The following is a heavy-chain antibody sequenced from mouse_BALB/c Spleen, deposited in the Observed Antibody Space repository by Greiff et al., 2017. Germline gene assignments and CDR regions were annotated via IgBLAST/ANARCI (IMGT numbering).Heavy chain of an antibody. CDR2: ISYSGST. CDR1: GDSITSGY. D-gene: IGHD3-1*01. Sequence: VHVKQSGPSLVKPSQTLSLTCSVTGDSITSGYWNWIRKFPGNKLEYMGYISYSGSTYYNPSLKSRISITRDTSKNQYYLQLNSVTTEDTATYYCARGGARATGFDYWGQGTTLTVSS. V-gene: IGHV3-8*02. CDR3: ARGGARATGFDY. J-gene: IGHJ2*01.